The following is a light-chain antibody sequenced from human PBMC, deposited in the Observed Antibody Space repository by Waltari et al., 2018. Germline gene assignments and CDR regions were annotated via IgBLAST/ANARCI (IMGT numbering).Light chain of an antibody. J-gene: IGKJ1*01. Sequence: EIVLTQSPGTLSLSPGERVTLSCRASQSVGRSLSWYQQKHGQAPRLLIYDASTRATGIPDRFSGGGSGTDFSLTISRLEPEDFAVYYCQMYVRLPATFGQGTKVEI. CDR2: DAS. CDR1: QSVGRS. CDR3: QMYVRLPAT. V-gene: IGKV3-20*01.